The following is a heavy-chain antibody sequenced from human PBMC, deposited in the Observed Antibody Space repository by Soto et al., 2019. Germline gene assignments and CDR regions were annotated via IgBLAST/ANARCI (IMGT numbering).Heavy chain of an antibody. D-gene: IGHD5-12*01. J-gene: IGHJ4*02. Sequence: GGSLRLSCAASGFTFSSYWMHWVRQAPGKGLVWVSRINSDGSSTSYADSVKGRFTISRDNAKNTLYLQMNSLRAEDTAVYYCARASHSGYGGDFDYWGQGTLVTVSS. V-gene: IGHV3-74*01. CDR3: ARASHSGYGGDFDY. CDR1: GFTFSSYW. CDR2: INSDGSST.